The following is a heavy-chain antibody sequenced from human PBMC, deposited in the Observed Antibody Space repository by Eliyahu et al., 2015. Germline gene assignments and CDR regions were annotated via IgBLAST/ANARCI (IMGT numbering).Heavy chain of an antibody. Sequence: EVQLVQSGAEVKKPGESLKISCKGSGYSFTSYXXGWVRQMPGKGLEWMGIIYPGDSDTRYSPSFQGQVTISADKSISTAYLQWSSLKASDTAMYYCARVGYCTNGVCYRGNFDYWGQGTLVTVSS. CDR3: ARVGYCTNGVCYRGNFDY. CDR1: GYSFTSYX. V-gene: IGHV5-51*01. D-gene: IGHD2-8*01. CDR2: IYPGDSDT. J-gene: IGHJ4*02.